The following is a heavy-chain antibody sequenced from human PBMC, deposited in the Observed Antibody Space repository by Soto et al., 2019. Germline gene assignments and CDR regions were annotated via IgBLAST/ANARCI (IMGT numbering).Heavy chain of an antibody. CDR3: ARDNGYYDL. V-gene: IGHV1-18*04. Sequence: GASVKVSCKTSCYTFSSYSINWVRQAPGQGLEWMAWISTYSGNTHYAERVQGRVTVTLDKSARTAFMEMRGLTSDDTAVYFCARDNGYYDLWGQGTLVTVPQ. CDR2: ISTYSGNT. J-gene: IGHJ4*02. CDR1: CYTFSSYS.